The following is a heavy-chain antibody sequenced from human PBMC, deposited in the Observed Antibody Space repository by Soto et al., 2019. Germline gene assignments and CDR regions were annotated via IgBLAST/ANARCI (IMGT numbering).Heavy chain of an antibody. Sequence: SETLSLTCVISGGSFSTYYYNWIRQSPGKGLEWIGEINHSGSNNYSPSLKSRVTMSLDTSKNQFSLKLTSVTAADTAVYYCARGGSNDWQVAFDIWGQGTMVTVSS. V-gene: IGHV4-34*01. D-gene: IGHD3-9*01. CDR1: GGSFSTYY. J-gene: IGHJ3*02. CDR2: INHSGSN. CDR3: ARGGSNDWQVAFDI.